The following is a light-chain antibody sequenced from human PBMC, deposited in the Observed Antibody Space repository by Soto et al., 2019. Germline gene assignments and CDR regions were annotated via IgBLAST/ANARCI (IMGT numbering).Light chain of an antibody. V-gene: IGKV3-11*01. CDR1: QSINIY. CDR3: QQRINWPLT. J-gene: IGKJ4*01. Sequence: EIVLTQSPATLTLSPGERATLSCRASQSINIYLAWYQQRPGQAPRLLIYDASNRATGIPARFSGSGSGTDFTLTIISLEPEDFALYYCQQRINWPLTFGGGTKVDIK. CDR2: DAS.